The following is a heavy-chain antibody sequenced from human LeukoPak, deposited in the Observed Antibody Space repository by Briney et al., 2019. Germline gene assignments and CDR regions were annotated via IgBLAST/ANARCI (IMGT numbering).Heavy chain of an antibody. Sequence: GESLRLSCAASGFSFSTYWMSWVRQAPGKGLEWVANIKQDGSDIYYVDSVKGRFIISRDNAKNSLYLQMSGLRAEDTAVYYCTRGGRLHPQSPYWGQGTLVTVSS. D-gene: IGHD3-16*01. V-gene: IGHV3-7*01. CDR2: IKQDGSDI. CDR1: GFSFSTYW. J-gene: IGHJ4*02. CDR3: TRGGRLHPQSPY.